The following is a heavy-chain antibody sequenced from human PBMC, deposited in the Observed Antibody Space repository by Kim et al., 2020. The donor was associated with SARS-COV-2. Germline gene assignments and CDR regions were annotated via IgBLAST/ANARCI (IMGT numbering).Heavy chain of an antibody. Sequence: SETLSLTCTVSGGSISSYYWSWIRQPPGKGLEWIGYIYYSGSTNYNPSLKSRVTISVDTSKNQFSLKLSSVTAADTAVYYCARDRYCSGGSCYPYWYFDL. J-gene: IGHJ2*01. CDR3: ARDRYCSGGSCYPYWYFDL. CDR2: IYYSGST. CDR1: GGSISSYY. V-gene: IGHV4-59*13. D-gene: IGHD2-15*01.